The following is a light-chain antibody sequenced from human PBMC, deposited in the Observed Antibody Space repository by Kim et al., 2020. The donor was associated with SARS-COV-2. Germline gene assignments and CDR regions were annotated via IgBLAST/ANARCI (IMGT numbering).Light chain of an antibody. Sequence: GTISCSGSSSNIGSNTVNWYQQLPGTDPKLLIYSNNQRPSGVPDRFSGSKSGTSASLAISGLQSEDEADYYCAAWDDSLNGPHVVFGGGTQLTVL. CDR2: SNN. CDR1: SSNIGSNT. J-gene: IGLJ2*01. V-gene: IGLV1-44*01. CDR3: AAWDDSLNGPHVV.